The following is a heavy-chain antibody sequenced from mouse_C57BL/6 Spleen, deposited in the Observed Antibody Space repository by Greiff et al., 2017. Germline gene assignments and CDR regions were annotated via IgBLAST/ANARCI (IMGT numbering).Heavy chain of an antibody. CDR2: INPNNGGT. J-gene: IGHJ4*01. Sequence: VQLQQSGPELVKPGASVKISCKASGYTFTDYYMNWVKQSHGKSLEWIGDINPNNGGTSYNQKFKGKATLTVDKSSSTAYMELRSLTSEDSAVYYCARELPFYAMDYWGQGTSVTVSS. CDR1: GYTFTDYY. CDR3: ARELPFYAMDY. D-gene: IGHD2-1*01. V-gene: IGHV1-26*01.